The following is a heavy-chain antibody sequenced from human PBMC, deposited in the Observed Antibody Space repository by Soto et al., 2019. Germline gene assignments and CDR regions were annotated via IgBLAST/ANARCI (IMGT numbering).Heavy chain of an antibody. CDR1: GGTFRTSA. Sequence: QVQLEQSGAEVKKPGSSVKVSCKASGGTFRTSAISWVRQAPGQGREWMGGIMPIFRTPDYAQKFHGRVTITADESTSTAYMEVSGLRSDETAVYFCARDNDRPQLGGNYYYILDVWGHGTTVTVSS. CDR3: ARDNDRPQLGGNYYYILDV. J-gene: IGHJ6*02. V-gene: IGHV1-69*12. D-gene: IGHD1-1*01. CDR2: IMPIFRTP.